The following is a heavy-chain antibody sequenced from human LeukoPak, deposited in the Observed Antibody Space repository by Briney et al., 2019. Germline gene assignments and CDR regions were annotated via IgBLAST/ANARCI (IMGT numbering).Heavy chain of an antibody. Sequence: PGGSLRLSCAASGLTVSSNYMTWVRQAPGKGLEWVSVIYSGGSTYYADSVKGRFTISRDNYKNTVYLQVNSLRVEDTAVYYCARDPYNWNYIDYWGQGTLVTVSS. J-gene: IGHJ4*02. CDR2: IYSGGST. D-gene: IGHD1-1*01. V-gene: IGHV3-66*02. CDR1: GLTVSSNY. CDR3: ARDPYNWNYIDY.